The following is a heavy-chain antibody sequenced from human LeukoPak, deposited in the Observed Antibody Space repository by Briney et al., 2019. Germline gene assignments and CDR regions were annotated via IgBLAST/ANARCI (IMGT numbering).Heavy chain of an antibody. D-gene: IGHD3-9*01. CDR3: ARDLDILTGYLIWFHP. V-gene: IGHV1-2*06. CDR1: GYTFTGCY. CDR2: INPNSGGT. Sequence: ASVKVSCKASGYTFTGCYMHWLRQAPGQGLEWMGRINPNSGGTNYAQKFQGRVTMTRDTSISTAYMELSRLRSDDTAVYYCARDLDILTGYLIWFHPWGQGTLVTVSS. J-gene: IGHJ5*02.